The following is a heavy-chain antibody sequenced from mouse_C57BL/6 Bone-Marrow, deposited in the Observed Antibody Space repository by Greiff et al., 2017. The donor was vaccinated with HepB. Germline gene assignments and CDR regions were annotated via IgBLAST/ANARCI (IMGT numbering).Heavy chain of an antibody. CDR3: AGGYDGDWYFDV. J-gene: IGHJ1*03. CDR2: IDPEDGET. Sequence: EVQLQQSGAELVKPGASVKLSCTASGFNIKDYYMHWVKQRTEQGLEWIGRIDPEDGETKYAPKFQGKATITADTSSNTAYLQLSSLTSEDTAVYYCAGGYDGDWYFDVWGTGTTVTVSS. CDR1: GFNIKDYY. V-gene: IGHV14-2*01. D-gene: IGHD2-2*01.